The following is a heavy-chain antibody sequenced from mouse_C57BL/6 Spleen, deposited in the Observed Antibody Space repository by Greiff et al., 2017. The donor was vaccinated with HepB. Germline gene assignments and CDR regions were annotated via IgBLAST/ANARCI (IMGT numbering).Heavy chain of an antibody. CDR2: IYPGDGDT. J-gene: IGHJ2*01. CDR3: ARWLGAPPLVFDY. D-gene: IGHD2-2*01. CDR1: GYAFSSSW. Sequence: QVQLQQSGPELVKPGASVKISCKASGYAFSSSWMNWVKQRPGKGLEWIGRIYPGDGDTNYNGKFKGKATLTADKSSSTAYMQRSSLTSEDSAVYFCARWLGAPPLVFDYWGQGTTLTVSS. V-gene: IGHV1-82*01.